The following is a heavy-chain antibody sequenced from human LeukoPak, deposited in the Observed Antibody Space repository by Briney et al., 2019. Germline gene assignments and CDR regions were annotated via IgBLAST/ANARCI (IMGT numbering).Heavy chain of an antibody. CDR1: GLILSSYW. D-gene: IGHD3-10*01. CDR2: RNKEGSEK. CDR3: ATSHGSGSYFFSWFDY. Sequence: GRSLRLSWAPAGLILSSYWAGWVRHAGGEGRGWVTNRNKEGSEKYYVDSVTGRFTISRDRAKNSLYLQMNSLRAQDKAVYSCATSHGSGSYFFSWFDYWGQGTLVTVSS. V-gene: IGHV3-7*01. J-gene: IGHJ4*02.